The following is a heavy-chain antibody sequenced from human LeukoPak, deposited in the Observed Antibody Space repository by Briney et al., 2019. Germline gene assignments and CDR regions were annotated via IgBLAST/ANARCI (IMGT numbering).Heavy chain of an antibody. D-gene: IGHD5-12*01. J-gene: IGHJ6*03. CDR2: IKQDGSEK. Sequence: GGSLRLSCAASGFTFSSYWMSWVRQAPGKGLEWVANIKQDGSEKYYVDSVKGRFTISRDNAKNSLYLQMNSLRAEDTAVYYCARGGWVATIETEYYYYYMDVWGKGTTVTVSS. CDR1: GFTFSSYW. V-gene: IGHV3-7*01. CDR3: ARGGWVATIETEYYYYYMDV.